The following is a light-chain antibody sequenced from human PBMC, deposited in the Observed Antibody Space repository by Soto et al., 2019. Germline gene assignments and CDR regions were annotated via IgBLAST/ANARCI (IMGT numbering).Light chain of an antibody. J-gene: IGLJ2*01. CDR3: SSYTSGSTPVV. CDR1: STDVGGHDF. Sequence: QSALTQPASVSGSPGQSITISCTGTSTDVGGHDFVSWYQQHPGKAPKLLIYEVTKRPSGVSNRFSGSKSGNTASLTISGLPARDAAEYYYSSYTSGSTPVVFGGGTKLTVL. CDR2: EVT. V-gene: IGLV2-14*01.